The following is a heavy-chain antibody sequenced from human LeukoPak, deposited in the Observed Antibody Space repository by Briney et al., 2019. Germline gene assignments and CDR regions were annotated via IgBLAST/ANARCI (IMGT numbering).Heavy chain of an antibody. D-gene: IGHD3-22*01. Sequence: SETLSLTCTVSGGSISSYYWSWIRQPPGKGLEWIGYIYYSGSTNYNPSLKSRVTISVDTSKNQFSLKLSSVTAADTAVYYCARGERPYYYDSSGYPRWFDPWGQGTLVTVSS. CDR2: IYYSGST. V-gene: IGHV4-59*12. J-gene: IGHJ5*02. CDR1: GGSISSYY. CDR3: ARGERPYYYDSSGYPRWFDP.